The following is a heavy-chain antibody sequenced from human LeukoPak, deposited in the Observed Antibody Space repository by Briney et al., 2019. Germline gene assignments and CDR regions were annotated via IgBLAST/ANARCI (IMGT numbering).Heavy chain of an antibody. J-gene: IGHJ6*02. CDR2: IEQVGSEK. CDR1: GFTFSSFW. V-gene: IGHV3-7*01. D-gene: IGHD6-19*01. Sequence: GGSLRPSCAASGFTFSSFWMSWFRQAPGKGLEWVANIEQVGSEKYYVDSVKGRFTISRDNAKNSLYLQMNSLRAEDTAVYYCAREIAVPGMRRGYYDYYGMDVWGQGTTVTVSS. CDR3: AREIAVPGMRRGYYDYYGMDV.